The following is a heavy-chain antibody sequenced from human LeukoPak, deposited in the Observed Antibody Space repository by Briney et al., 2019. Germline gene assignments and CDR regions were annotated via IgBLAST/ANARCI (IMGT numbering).Heavy chain of an antibody. V-gene: IGHV3-21*01. J-gene: IGHJ6*02. CDR1: GFTFSSYS. CDR2: ISSSSTYI. Sequence: PGGSLRPSCAASGFTFSSYSMNWVRQAPGKGLEWVSSISSSSTYIYYADSVKGRFTISRDNAKNSLYLQMNSLRVEDTAVYYCARVGCSGGRCPGYGMDVWGQGTTVTVSS. CDR3: ARVGCSGGRCPGYGMDV. D-gene: IGHD2-15*01.